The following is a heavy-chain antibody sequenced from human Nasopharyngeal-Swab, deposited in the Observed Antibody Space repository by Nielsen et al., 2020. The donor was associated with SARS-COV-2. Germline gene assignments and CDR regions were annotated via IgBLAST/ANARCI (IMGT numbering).Heavy chain of an antibody. V-gene: IGHV1-69*13. D-gene: IGHD6-19*01. CDR2: IIPIFGTA. J-gene: IGHJ6*03. Sequence: SVKVSCKASGGTFSSYAISWVRQAPGQGLERMGGIIPIFGTANYAQKFQGRVTITADESTSTAYMELSSLRSEDTAVYYCARGGWKRYYYYYMDVWGKGTTVTVSS. CDR3: ARGGWKRYYYYYMDV. CDR1: GGTFSSYA.